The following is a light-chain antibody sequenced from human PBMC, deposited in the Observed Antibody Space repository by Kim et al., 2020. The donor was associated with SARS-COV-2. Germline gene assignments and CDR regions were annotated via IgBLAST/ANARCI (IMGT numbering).Light chain of an antibody. V-gene: IGLV2-14*03. J-gene: IGLJ2*01. Sequence: QSITISCTGTRTDLRETDFVSWYQQHPGNPPKLIIYNVNRRPSGVSDRFSGSKSGNTASLTISGLQTDDEADYYCSSHTTGATSILFGGGTQLTVL. CDR1: RTDLRETDF. CDR2: NVN. CDR3: SSHTTGATSIL.